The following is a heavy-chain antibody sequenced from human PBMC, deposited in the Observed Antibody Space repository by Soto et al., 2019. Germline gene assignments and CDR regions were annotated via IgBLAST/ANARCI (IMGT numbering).Heavy chain of an antibody. CDR2: ISSSSSYI. V-gene: IGHV3-21*01. J-gene: IGHJ5*02. CDR3: ARDLQFYSNYELPWFDP. CDR1: GFTFSSYS. D-gene: IGHD4-4*01. Sequence: RLSCAASGFTFSSYSMNWVRQAPGKGLEWVSSISSSSSYIYYADSVKGRFTISRDNAKNSLYLQMNSLRAEDTAVYYCARDLQFYSNYELPWFDPWGQGTLVTVSS.